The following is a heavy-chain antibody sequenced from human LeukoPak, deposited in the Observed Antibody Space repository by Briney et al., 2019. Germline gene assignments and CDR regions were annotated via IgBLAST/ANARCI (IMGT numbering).Heavy chain of an antibody. V-gene: IGHV1-69*01. Sequence: IPIFGTANYAQKFQGRVTITADESTSTAYMELSSLRSEDTAVYYCAREGDYDILTGYWFDPWGQGTLVTVSS. CDR2: IPIFGTA. CDR3: AREGDYDILTGYWFDP. J-gene: IGHJ5*02. D-gene: IGHD3-9*01.